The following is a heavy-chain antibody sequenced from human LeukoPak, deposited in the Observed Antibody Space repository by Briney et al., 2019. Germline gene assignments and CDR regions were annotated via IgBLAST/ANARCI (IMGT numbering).Heavy chain of an antibody. CDR3: ANGGIFLRWFDP. V-gene: IGHV3-30*02. Sequence: GGSLRLSCAASGITFSSYGIHWVRQAPGKGLEWVAFIRYDESDKYYTDSVKGRFTISRDNSKNTLYLQMDSLRADDTAVYYCANGGIFLRWFDPWGQGTLVTVSS. D-gene: IGHD2-15*01. J-gene: IGHJ5*02. CDR1: GITFSSYG. CDR2: IRYDESDK.